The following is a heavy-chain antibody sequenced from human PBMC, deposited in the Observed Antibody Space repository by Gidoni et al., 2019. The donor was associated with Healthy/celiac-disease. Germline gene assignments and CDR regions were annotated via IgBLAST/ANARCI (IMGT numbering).Heavy chain of an antibody. D-gene: IGHD2-15*01. CDR1: GYTFTSYD. J-gene: IGHJ4*02. CDR2: MNPNSGNT. V-gene: IGHV1-8*01. Sequence: QVQLVQPGAEVKKPGASVKVSCKASGYTFTSYDINWVRQATGQGLEWMGWMNPNSGNTGYAQKVQGRVTMTRNTSISTAYMELSSLRSEDTAVYYCARARGHCSGGSCYWYYFDYWGQGTLVTVSS. CDR3: ARARGHCSGGSCYWYYFDY.